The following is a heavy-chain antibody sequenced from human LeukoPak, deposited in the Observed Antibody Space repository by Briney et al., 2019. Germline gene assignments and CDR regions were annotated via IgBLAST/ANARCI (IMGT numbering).Heavy chain of an antibody. CDR1: GFTFSDSY. Sequence: GGSLRLSCAASGFTFSDSYMSWIRQVPGKGLEWISYVSSSGGTIYYADSVKGRFTISRDNAKNSLYLQMNSLRAEDTAVYYCAKEGGDWGEGYFDYWGQGTLVTVSS. J-gene: IGHJ4*02. CDR3: AKEGGDWGEGYFDY. V-gene: IGHV3-11*01. D-gene: IGHD7-27*01. CDR2: VSSSGGTI.